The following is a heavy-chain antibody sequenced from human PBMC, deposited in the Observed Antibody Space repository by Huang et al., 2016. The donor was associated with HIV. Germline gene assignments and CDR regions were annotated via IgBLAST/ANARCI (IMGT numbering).Heavy chain of an antibody. V-gene: IGHV3-30*02. CDR2: IRYDGSNK. Sequence: QVQLVESGGGVVQPGGSLRLSCAASGFTFSSDGMHWVRQAPGKVLEWVAFIRYDGSNKYYADSVSGRFTISRDNSKNTLYLQMNSLRAEDTAVYYCAKGSMANAFDIWGQGTMVTVSS. J-gene: IGHJ3*02. CDR1: GFTFSSDG. CDR3: AKGSMANAFDI. D-gene: IGHD3-10*01.